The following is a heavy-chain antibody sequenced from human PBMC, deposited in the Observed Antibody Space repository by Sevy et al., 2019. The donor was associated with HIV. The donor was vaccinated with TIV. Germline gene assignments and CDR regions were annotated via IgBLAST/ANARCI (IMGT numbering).Heavy chain of an antibody. CDR3: ATTKDYYDSSGSPFDS. D-gene: IGHD3-22*01. Sequence: ASVKVSCKVSGCTLSQISMHWVRQAPGKGLEWMGSFDPEDGETIYALKFQARVTMTEDTSTDTAYMELSSLRSDDTAVYYCATTKDYYDSSGSPFDSWGQGTLVTVSS. V-gene: IGHV1-24*01. CDR1: GCTLSQIS. CDR2: FDPEDGET. J-gene: IGHJ4*02.